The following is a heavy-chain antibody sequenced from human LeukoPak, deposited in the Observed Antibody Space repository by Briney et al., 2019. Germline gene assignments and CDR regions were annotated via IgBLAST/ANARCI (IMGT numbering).Heavy chain of an antibody. CDR2: MNPNSGNT. Sequence: ASVKVSCKASGGTFSSYAISWVRQAPGQGLEWMGWMNPNSGNTGYAQKFQGRVTMTRNTSISTAYMELSSLRSEDTAVYYCARGRSSSWSGDWFDPWGQGTLVTVSS. J-gene: IGHJ5*02. D-gene: IGHD6-13*01. CDR1: GGTFSSYA. V-gene: IGHV1-8*02. CDR3: ARGRSSSWSGDWFDP.